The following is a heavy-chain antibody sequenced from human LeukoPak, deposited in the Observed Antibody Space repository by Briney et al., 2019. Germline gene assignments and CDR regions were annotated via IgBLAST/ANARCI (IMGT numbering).Heavy chain of an antibody. V-gene: IGHV3-66*03. CDR2: IYSDNT. Sequence: GGSLRLSCTVSGFTVSSNSMSWVRQAPGKGLEWVSFIYSDNTHYSDSVKGRFTISRDNSKNTLYLQMNSLRVEDTAVYYCAKAQRLVLEGPDYWGQGTLVTVSS. CDR1: GFTVSSNS. CDR3: AKAQRLVLEGPDY. D-gene: IGHD6-13*01. J-gene: IGHJ4*02.